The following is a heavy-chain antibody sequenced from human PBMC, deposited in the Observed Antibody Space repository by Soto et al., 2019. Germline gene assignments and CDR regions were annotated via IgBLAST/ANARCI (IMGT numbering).Heavy chain of an antibody. J-gene: IGHJ5*02. CDR3: AREPSRAAAGTGGEDP. Sequence: EVQLVESGGGLVKPGGSLRLSCAASGFTFSSYSMNWVRQAPGKGLEWASSISSSSSYIYYADSVKGRFTISRDNAKNSLYLQMNSLRAEDAAVYYCAREPSRAAAGTGGEDPWGQGTLVTVSS. V-gene: IGHV3-21*01. D-gene: IGHD6-13*01. CDR1: GFTFSSYS. CDR2: ISSSSSYI.